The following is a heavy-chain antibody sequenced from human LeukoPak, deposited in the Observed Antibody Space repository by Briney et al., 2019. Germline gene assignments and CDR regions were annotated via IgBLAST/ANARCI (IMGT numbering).Heavy chain of an antibody. CDR1: GFIFRNAW. D-gene: IGHD3-3*01. CDR3: TTLAHDVHY. Sequence: PGGSLRLSCGAPGFIFRNAWMTWVRQAPGKGLEWVGRLKSNPDGGTADYAAPVKGRFTISRDDSRNTLYLQMNNLKLEDTAVYYCTTLAHDVHYWGQGTLVTVSS. V-gene: IGHV3-15*01. J-gene: IGHJ4*02. CDR2: LKSNPDGGTA.